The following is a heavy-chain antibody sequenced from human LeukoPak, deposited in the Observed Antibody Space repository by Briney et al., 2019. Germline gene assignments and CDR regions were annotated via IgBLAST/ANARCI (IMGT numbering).Heavy chain of an antibody. V-gene: IGHV1-18*04. J-gene: IGHJ3*02. CDR1: GYTFTTYG. CDR3: ARDPRIVAGLGFDI. Sequence: ASVKVSCKASGYTFTTYGISWVRQAPGQGLEWMGWISVYNGNTDYAQNLQGRVIMTTDTSTSTAYMELWSLRSDDTAVYYCARDPRIVAGLGFDIWGQGTMVTVSS. CDR2: ISVYNGNT. D-gene: IGHD6-13*01.